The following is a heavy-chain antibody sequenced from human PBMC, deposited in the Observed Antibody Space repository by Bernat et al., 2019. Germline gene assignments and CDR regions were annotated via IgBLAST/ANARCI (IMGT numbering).Heavy chain of an antibody. CDR2: IYHDGSNR. D-gene: IGHD6-13*01. Sequence: QMQLVESGGGVVQPGRSLRLSCTASGFTFSGYGMHWVRQAPGKGLEWVAVIYHDGSNRYYGDSVKGRFTISRDKAKNSLYLQMNSLRAEDTAVYYCARATLRSSWENNWFDPWGQGTLVTVSS. J-gene: IGHJ5*02. CDR3: ARATLRSSWENNWFDP. CDR1: GFTFSGYG. V-gene: IGHV3-33*01.